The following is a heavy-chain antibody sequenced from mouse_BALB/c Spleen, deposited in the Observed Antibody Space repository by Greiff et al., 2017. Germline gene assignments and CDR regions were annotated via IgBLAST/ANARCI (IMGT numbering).Heavy chain of an antibody. D-gene: IGHD1-2*01. Sequence: EVQLVESGGGLVQPGGSLNLSCAASGFDFSRYWMSWARHAPGKGQEWIGEINPGSSTINYTPSLKDKFIISRDNAKNTLYLQMSKVRSEDTALYYCARTTALYAMDYWGQGTSVTVSS. J-gene: IGHJ4*01. CDR1: GFDFSRYW. CDR2: INPGSSTI. V-gene: IGHV4-2*02. CDR3: ARTTALYAMDY.